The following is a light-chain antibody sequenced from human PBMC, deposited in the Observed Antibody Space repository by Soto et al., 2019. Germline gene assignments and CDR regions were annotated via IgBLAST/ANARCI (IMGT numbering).Light chain of an antibody. Sequence: EIVLTQSPGTLSLSPGARATLSCRASQTINNNYLAWYQQKLGQAPRLLISGASRRATGIPDRFSGSGSGTDFTLTISRLEPDDFAVYYWQQYSSSPRITFGQGTRLEIK. CDR1: QTINNNY. CDR2: GAS. CDR3: QQYSSSPRIT. V-gene: IGKV3-20*01. J-gene: IGKJ5*01.